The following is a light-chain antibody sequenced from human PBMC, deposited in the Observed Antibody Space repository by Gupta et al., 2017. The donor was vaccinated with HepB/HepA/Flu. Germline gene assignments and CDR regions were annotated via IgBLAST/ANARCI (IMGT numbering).Light chain of an antibody. CDR1: QSVLYSSKNKNF. J-gene: IGKJ1*01. CDR2: WAS. V-gene: IGKV4-1*01. Sequence: DIVMTQSPESLAVSLGARATINCKSSQSVLYSSKNKNFLTWYQQKPGQSPRVLIYWASTRESGVPDRFSGSGSGTDFTLTISNLQAEDVAVYYCQQYYSNPRTFGQGTKLEI. CDR3: QQYYSNPRT.